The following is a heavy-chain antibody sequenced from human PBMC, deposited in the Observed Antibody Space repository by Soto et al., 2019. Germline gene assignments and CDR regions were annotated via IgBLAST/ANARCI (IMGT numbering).Heavy chain of an antibody. Sequence: QVHLVQSGAEVKKPGASVKVSCKASGYIFTGYYIQWVRQAPGQGLEWMGWINTKTGGTKYAQKFQGRITMTRDTSINTAYLEVSRLRSDDTAVYYCATDKVAFDMWGQGTMVTVSS. V-gene: IGHV1-2*02. CDR3: ATDKVAFDM. CDR2: INTKTGGT. CDR1: GYIFTGYY. J-gene: IGHJ3*02. D-gene: IGHD3-9*01.